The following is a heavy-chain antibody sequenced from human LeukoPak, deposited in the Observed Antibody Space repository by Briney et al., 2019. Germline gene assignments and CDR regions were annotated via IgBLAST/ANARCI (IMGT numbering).Heavy chain of an antibody. CDR3: ARGGGPEYYDILTGYPLFDY. CDR1: GYTFTGYY. D-gene: IGHD3-9*01. Sequence: GASVKVSCKASGYTFTGYYMHWVRQAPGQGLEWMGWINPNSGGTDYAQKLQGRVTMTTDTSTSTAYMELRSLRSDDTAVYYCARGGGPEYYDILTGYPLFDYWGQGTLVTVSS. J-gene: IGHJ4*02. V-gene: IGHV1-2*02. CDR2: INPNSGGT.